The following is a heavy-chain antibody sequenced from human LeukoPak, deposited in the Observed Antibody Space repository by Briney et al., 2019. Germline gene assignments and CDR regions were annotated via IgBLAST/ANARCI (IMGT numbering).Heavy chain of an antibody. D-gene: IGHD6-13*01. CDR2: IKPDGSEK. V-gene: IGHV3-7*01. CDR3: ASGYSSSWATFDY. Sequence: GKSLRLSCAASGFTFINYWMTWVRQAPGKGLEWVANIKPDGSEKYYVDSVKGRFTISRDNAKNSLYLQMNSLRAEDTAVYYCASGYSSSWATFDYWGRGTLVTVSS. J-gene: IGHJ4*02. CDR1: GFTFINYW.